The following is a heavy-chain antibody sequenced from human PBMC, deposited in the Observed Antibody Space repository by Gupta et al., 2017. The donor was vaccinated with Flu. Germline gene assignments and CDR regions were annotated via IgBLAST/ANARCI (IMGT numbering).Heavy chain of an antibody. J-gene: IGHJ4*02. V-gene: IGHV3-74*03. Sequence: EVQLVESGGGLVQPGGSLRLSCAASGLTFSGSYLQWVRQAPGKGLVWVSRINPDGSSTTYADSVKGRFTISRDTAKNTLYLQINSLGADDTAVYYCATVTTGCWGQGTLVTVSS. D-gene: IGHD1-1*01. CDR1: GLTFSGSY. CDR3: ATVTTGC. CDR2: INPDGSST.